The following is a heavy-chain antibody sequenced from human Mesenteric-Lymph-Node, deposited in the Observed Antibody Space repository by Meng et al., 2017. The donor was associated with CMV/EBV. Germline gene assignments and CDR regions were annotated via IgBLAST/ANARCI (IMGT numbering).Heavy chain of an antibody. J-gene: IGHJ4*02. Sequence: AVYGGSFSGYYWDWIRQPPGKGLEWIGEINHSGSTNCNPSLKSRVTVSVDTSKNQFSLRLSAVTAADTAVYYCAARHCSSTSCYFDYWGQGTLVTVS. CDR2: INHSGST. D-gene: IGHD2-2*01. CDR1: GGSFSGYY. V-gene: IGHV4-34*01. CDR3: AARHCSSTSCYFDY.